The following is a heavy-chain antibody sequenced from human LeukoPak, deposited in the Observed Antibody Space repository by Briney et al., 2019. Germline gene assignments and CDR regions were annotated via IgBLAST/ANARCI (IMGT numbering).Heavy chain of an antibody. CDR2: ISDGGGST. J-gene: IGHJ4*02. CDR3: AKEKQSQFFDY. D-gene: IGHD5-24*01. Sequence: PGGSLRLSCAASGFTFSGYAMSWVRQAPGKGLEWVSAISDGGGSTYYADSVKGRFTISRDNSKHTLYLQMNTLRAEDTAVYYCAKEKQSQFFDYWGQGTLLTVSS. CDR1: GFTFSGYA. V-gene: IGHV3-23*01.